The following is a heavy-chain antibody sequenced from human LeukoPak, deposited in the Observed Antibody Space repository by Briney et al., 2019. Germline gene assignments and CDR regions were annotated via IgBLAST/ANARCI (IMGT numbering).Heavy chain of an antibody. J-gene: IGHJ6*03. V-gene: IGHV4-34*01. CDR3: ASSHSGWSGYSLGYYYMDV. CDR1: GGSFSGYY. CDR2: INHSGST. D-gene: IGHD3-3*01. Sequence: SETLSLTCAVYGGSFSGYYWSWIRQPPGKGLEWIGEINHSGSTNYNPSLKSRVTISVDTSKNQFSLKLSSVTAADTAVYYCASSHSGWSGYSLGYYYMDVWGKGTTVTVSS.